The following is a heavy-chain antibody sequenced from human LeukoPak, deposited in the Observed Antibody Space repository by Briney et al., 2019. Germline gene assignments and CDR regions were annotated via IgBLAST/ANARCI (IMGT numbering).Heavy chain of an antibody. J-gene: IGHJ5*02. CDR2: ISSAGSTK. Sequence: GGSLRLSCAASGFTFSDYYMSWIRQAPGKGLEWVSYISSAGSTKYYKDSVKGRFTISRDNAKNSLYLQMNSLRAEDTAVYYCAKEGPRQQPRDVVVDPWGQGTLVTVSS. CDR3: AKEGPRQQPRDVVVDP. V-gene: IGHV3-11*04. CDR1: GFTFSDYY. D-gene: IGHD5-24*01.